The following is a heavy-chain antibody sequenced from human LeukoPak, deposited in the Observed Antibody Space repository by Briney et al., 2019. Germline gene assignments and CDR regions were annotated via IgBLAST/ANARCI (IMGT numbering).Heavy chain of an antibody. J-gene: IGHJ6*03. V-gene: IGHV3-48*03. Sequence: GGSLRLSCAASGFTFSSYEMNWVRQAPGKGLEWVSYIRSSGSTIYYADSVKGRFSISRDNAKNSLYLQMNSLRAEDTAVYYCARQRWSFYKYMDVWGKGTTVTISS. CDR3: ARQRWSFYKYMDV. D-gene: IGHD2-15*01. CDR2: IRSSGSTI. CDR1: GFTFSSYE.